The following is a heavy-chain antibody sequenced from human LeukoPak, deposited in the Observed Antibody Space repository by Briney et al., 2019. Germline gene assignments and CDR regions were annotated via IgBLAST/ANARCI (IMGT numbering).Heavy chain of an antibody. V-gene: IGHV3-23*01. CDR3: ARDATIFGVVPNWFDP. D-gene: IGHD3-3*01. J-gene: IGHJ5*02. CDR2: ISRSGAGT. CDR1: GFTFSSYV. Sequence: GGSLRLSCAASGFTFSSYVMNWVRQAPRKGLEWVSSISRSGAGTYYADSVKGRFTISRDNAKNSLYLQMNSLRAEDTAVYYCARDATIFGVVPNWFDPWGQGTLVTVSS.